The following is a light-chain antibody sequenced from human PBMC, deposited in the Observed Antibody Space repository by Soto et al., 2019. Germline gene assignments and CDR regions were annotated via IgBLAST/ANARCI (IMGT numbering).Light chain of an antibody. V-gene: IGLV2-14*01. Sequence: QSVLTQPASVSGSPGQSITISCTGTSSDVGGYNYVSWYQQHPGKAPKLMIYDVSNRPSGVSNRFSGSKSGNTASLTISGXXXXXXXXYXCSSXTXXXXXXXXFGXGT. CDR2: DVS. CDR1: SSDVGGYNY. J-gene: IGLJ1*01. CDR3: SSXTXXXXXXXX.